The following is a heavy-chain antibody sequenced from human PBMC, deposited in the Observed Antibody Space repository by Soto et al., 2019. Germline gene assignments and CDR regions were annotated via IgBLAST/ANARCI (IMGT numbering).Heavy chain of an antibody. Sequence: PSETLSLTCTVSGGSISSYYWSWIRQPPGMGLEWIGYIYYSGSTNYNPSLKSRVTISVDTSKNQFSLKLSSVTAADTAVYYCARRSYSGYDFFDYWGQGILVTVSS. CDR1: GGSISSYY. CDR2: IYYSGST. J-gene: IGHJ4*02. CDR3: ARRSYSGYDFFDY. D-gene: IGHD5-12*01. V-gene: IGHV4-59*01.